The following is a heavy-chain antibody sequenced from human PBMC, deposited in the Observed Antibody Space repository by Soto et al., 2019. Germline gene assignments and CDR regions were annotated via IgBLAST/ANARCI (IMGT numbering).Heavy chain of an antibody. D-gene: IGHD3-10*02. CDR2: ISYDGSNK. J-gene: IGHJ6*02. CDR1: GFTFSSYG. CDR3: AKCSGSYYYYYYGMDV. V-gene: IGHV3-30*18. Sequence: VGSLRLSCAASGFTFSSYGMHWVRQAPGKGLEWVAVISYDGSNKYYADSVKGRFTISRDNSKNTLYLQMNSLRAEDTAVYYCAKCSGSYYYYYYGMDVWGQGTTVTVSS.